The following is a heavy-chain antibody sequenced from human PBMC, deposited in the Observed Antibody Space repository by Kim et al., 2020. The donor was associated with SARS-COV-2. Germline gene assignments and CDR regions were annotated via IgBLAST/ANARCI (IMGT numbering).Heavy chain of an antibody. Sequence: SETLSLTCTVSGGSISSGGYYWSWIRQHPGKGLEWIGYIYYSGSTYYNPSLKSRVTISVDTSKNQFSLKLSSVTAADTAVYYCARETSSWYVYFDYWGQGTLVTVSS. V-gene: IGHV4-31*03. J-gene: IGHJ4*02. CDR2: IYYSGST. CDR3: ARETSSWYVYFDY. CDR1: GGSISSGGYY. D-gene: IGHD6-13*01.